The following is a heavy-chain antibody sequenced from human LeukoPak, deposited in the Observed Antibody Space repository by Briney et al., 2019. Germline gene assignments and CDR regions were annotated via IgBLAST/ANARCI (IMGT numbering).Heavy chain of an antibody. J-gene: IGHJ4*02. CDR2: ISSSSSPI. D-gene: IGHD1-14*01. CDR1: GFTFSSYS. CDR3: ARDMTGFRAEN. V-gene: IGHV3-48*04. Sequence: GGSLRLSCAASGFTFSSYSMNWVRQAPGKGLEWVSYISSSSSPIYYADSAKGRFTISRDNAKNSLYLQINSLRVEDTAVYYCARDMTGFRAENWGQGTLVTVSS.